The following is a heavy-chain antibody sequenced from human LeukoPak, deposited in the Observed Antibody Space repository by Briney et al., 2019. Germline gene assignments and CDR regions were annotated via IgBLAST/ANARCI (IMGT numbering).Heavy chain of an antibody. Sequence: SETLSLTCVVYGESFSGYYWSWIRQPPGKGLEWIGEINHSGSTNYNPSLKSRVTISVDTSKNQISLKLSSVTAADTAVYYCAREALITGTTSFDCWGQGTLVTVSS. CDR1: GESFSGYY. CDR2: INHSGST. D-gene: IGHD1-20*01. J-gene: IGHJ4*02. CDR3: AREALITGTTSFDC. V-gene: IGHV4-34*01.